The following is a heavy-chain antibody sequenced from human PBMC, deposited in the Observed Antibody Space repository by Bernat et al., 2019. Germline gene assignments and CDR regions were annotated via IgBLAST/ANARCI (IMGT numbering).Heavy chain of an antibody. Sequence: EVQLVESGGALVQPGGSLRLSCVTSGFTFSTYEMNWVRRAPGKGLEFVSYIAGSGSPIYYADSVKGRFTISRDDARDSLYLQMNSLKVEDTAVYFCARGSANSNIGYYYGLDVWGQGTTVTVSS. CDR2: IAGSGSPI. D-gene: IGHD2-15*01. CDR1: GFTFSTYE. V-gene: IGHV3-48*03. J-gene: IGHJ6*02. CDR3: ARGSANSNIGYYYGLDV.